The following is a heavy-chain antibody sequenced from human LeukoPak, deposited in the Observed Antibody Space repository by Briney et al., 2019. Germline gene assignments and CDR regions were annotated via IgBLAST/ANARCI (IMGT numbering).Heavy chain of an antibody. CDR1: GGSFSSYA. CDR3: ARVSARDCSSNSCWRWLDP. CDR2: INPVFNTP. J-gene: IGHJ5*02. D-gene: IGHD2-2*01. Sequence: SVKVSCKASGGSFSSYAILWVRQAPGQGLEWMGGINPVFNTPHYAPKFQGRVTITMDESTSTVYMELSSLKSEDTAVFYCARVSARDCSSNSCWRWLDPWGQGTLVTVSS. V-gene: IGHV1-69*05.